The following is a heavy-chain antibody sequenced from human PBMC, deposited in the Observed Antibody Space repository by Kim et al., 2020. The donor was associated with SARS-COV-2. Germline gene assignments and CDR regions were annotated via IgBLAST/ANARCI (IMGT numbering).Heavy chain of an antibody. D-gene: IGHD6-13*01. V-gene: IGHV4-39*01. CDR3: ARDTYGSTWYHAFDV. CDR2: MFYGGNT. J-gene: IGHJ3*01. Sequence: SETLSLTCTVSGGSISSTTYYWGWMRQSPGKGLEWIGGMFYGGNTYHSPSLKSRVTILADTSKNQFSLKLTSVTAADTAVYFCARDTYGSTWYHAFDVW. CDR1: GGSISSTTYY.